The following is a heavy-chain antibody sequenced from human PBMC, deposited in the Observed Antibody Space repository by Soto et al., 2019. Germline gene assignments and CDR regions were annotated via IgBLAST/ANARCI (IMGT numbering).Heavy chain of an antibody. CDR3: ARVGLLWFGELFAFDY. CDR2: VNPNSGNT. D-gene: IGHD3-10*01. J-gene: IGHJ4*02. V-gene: IGHV1-8*01. CDR1: GYTFTSYD. Sequence: ASVKVSCKASGYTFTSYDINWVRQATGQGLEWVEWVNPNSGNTGYAQKFQGRVTITRDTSASTAYMELSSLRSEDTAVYYCARVGLLWFGELFAFDYWGQGVLVTVSS.